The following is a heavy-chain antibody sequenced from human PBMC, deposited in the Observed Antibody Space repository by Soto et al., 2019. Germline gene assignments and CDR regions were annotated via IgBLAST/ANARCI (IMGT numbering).Heavy chain of an antibody. D-gene: IGHD2-2*01. J-gene: IGHJ4*02. Sequence: QVQLVESGGGVVQPGTSLRLSCAASGFSFSNFGMHWVRQAPGKGLEWVAAIADDGSEKYYGDSVKGRCTLSRDNSKNSLYLQMNSLRAEDTAVYYCAKDLTLSVVGLDHWGQGTLVTVSS. CDR3: AKDLTLSVVGLDH. V-gene: IGHV3-30*18. CDR1: GFSFSNFG. CDR2: IADDGSEK.